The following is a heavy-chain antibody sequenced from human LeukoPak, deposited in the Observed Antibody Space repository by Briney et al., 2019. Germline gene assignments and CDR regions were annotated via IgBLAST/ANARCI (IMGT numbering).Heavy chain of an antibody. CDR1: GFTFSNYW. J-gene: IGHJ4*02. CDR3: ARDGATYCSSTSCSNKGADY. V-gene: IGHV3-7*01. Sequence: GGSLRLSCAASGFTFSNYWMSWVRQAPGKGLEWVANIKQDGSEKYYVDSVRGRFTISRDNAKNSLYLQMNSLRAEDTAVYYCARDGATYCSSTSCSNKGADYWGQGTLVTVSS. CDR2: IKQDGSEK. D-gene: IGHD2-2*01.